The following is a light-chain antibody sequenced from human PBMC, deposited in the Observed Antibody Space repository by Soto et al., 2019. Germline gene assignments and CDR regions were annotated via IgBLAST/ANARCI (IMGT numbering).Light chain of an antibody. CDR2: DVS. V-gene: IGLV2-11*01. J-gene: IGLJ3*02. CDR1: SSDVGGYNY. Sequence: QSALTQPRSVSGSPGQSVTISCTGTSSDVGGYNYVSWYQQHPGKAPKLNIYDVSKRTSGVSDGFSGAKSGNTASLTIAGLHAEDYSDYYCCSYAGSYTWVFGGGTKLTVL. CDR3: CSYAGSYTWV.